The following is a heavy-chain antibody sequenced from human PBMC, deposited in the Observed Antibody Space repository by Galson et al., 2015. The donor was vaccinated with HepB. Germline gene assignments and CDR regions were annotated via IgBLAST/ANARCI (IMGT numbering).Heavy chain of an antibody. CDR2: ISYDGSNK. V-gene: IGHV3-30-3*01. CDR3: LVDTLDY. J-gene: IGHJ4*02. CDR1: GFTFSSYA. D-gene: IGHD5-18*01. Sequence: SLRLSCAASGFTFSSYAMHWVRQAPGKGLEWVAVISYDGSNKYYADSVKGRFTISRDNSKNTLYLQMNSLRAEDTAVYYCLVDTLDYWGQGTLVTVSS.